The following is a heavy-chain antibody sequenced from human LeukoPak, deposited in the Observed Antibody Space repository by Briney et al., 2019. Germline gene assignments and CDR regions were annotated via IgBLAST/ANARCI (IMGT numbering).Heavy chain of an antibody. CDR3: AKDFVVVTVMESDAFDI. CDR2: ISGSGGST. CDR1: GFTFSSYA. Sequence: GGSLRLSCAASGFTFSSYAMSWVRQAPGKGLEWVSAISGSGGSTYYADSVKGRFTISRDNSKNTLYLQMNSLRAEDTAVYYCAKDFVVVTVMESDAFDIWGQGTMVTVSS. D-gene: IGHD2-21*02. V-gene: IGHV3-23*01. J-gene: IGHJ3*02.